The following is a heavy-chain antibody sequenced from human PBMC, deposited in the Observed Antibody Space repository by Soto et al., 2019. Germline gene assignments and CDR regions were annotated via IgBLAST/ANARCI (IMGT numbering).Heavy chain of an antibody. J-gene: IGHJ5*02. CDR2: IIPIFGTA. V-gene: IGHV1-69*13. D-gene: IGHD3-10*01. CDR1: GGTFSSYA. CDR3: ASRPQYYYGSGKWFDP. Sequence: ASVKVSCKASGGTFSSYAISWVRQAPGQGLEWMGGIIPIFGTANYAQKFQGRVTITADESTSTAYMELSSLRSEDTAVYYCASRPQYYYGSGKWFDPWGQGTLVTVSS.